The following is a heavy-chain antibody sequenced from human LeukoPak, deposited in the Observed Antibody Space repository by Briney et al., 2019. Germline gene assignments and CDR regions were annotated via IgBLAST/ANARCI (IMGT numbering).Heavy chain of an antibody. CDR2: IRGSGGTT. D-gene: IGHD4-17*01. V-gene: IGHV3-23*01. J-gene: IGHJ4*02. Sequence: GGSLRLSCAASGFTFSIYDMSWVRQAPGKGLEWVSGIRGSGGTTYYADSVTGRFTISRDNSKNTVYLQMSSLRAEDTAVYYCARSPTTTVTTHFDYWGQGTLVTVSS. CDR3: ARSPTTTVTTHFDY. CDR1: GFTFSIYD.